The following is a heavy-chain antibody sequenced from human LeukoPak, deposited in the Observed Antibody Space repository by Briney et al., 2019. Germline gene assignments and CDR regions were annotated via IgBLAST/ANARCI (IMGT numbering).Heavy chain of an antibody. CDR1: GFTFSSYG. J-gene: IGHJ4*02. CDR3: AKQAEYSSGSLDY. Sequence: GGSLRLSCAASGFTFSSYGMHWVRQAPGKGLEWVAFIRYDGSNKYYADSVKGRFTISRDNSKNTLYPQMNSLRAEDTAVYYCAKQAEYSSGSLDYWGQGTLVTVSS. CDR2: IRYDGSNK. D-gene: IGHD6-25*01. V-gene: IGHV3-30*02.